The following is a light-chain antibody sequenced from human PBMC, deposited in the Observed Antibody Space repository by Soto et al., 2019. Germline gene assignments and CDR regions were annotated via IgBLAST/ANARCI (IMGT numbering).Light chain of an antibody. CDR2: EVS. Sequence: QSVLTQPPSASGSPGQSVTISCTGTSSDVGGYNYVSWYQQHPGKAPKLMIYEVSKRPSGVPDRFSGSKSDNTASLTVSGLQAEDEADYYCSSYAGSNIYVFGTGTQLTVL. V-gene: IGLV2-8*01. CDR1: SSDVGGYNY. J-gene: IGLJ1*01. CDR3: SSYAGSNIYV.